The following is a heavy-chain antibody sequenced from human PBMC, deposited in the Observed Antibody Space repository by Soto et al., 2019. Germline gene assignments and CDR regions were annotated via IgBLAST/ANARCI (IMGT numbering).Heavy chain of an antibody. Sequence: QVQLVESGGGVVQAGRSLRLSCAASGFTFSSYAMHWVRQAPGKGLEWVAGLSYDGSHKYADPVKGRFTISRDNSKNTVYLQMNSLRPEDTAVYYCARDQITMIVVVSDAFDIWGQGTMVTVSS. CDR1: GFTFSSYA. V-gene: IGHV3-30*04. CDR3: ARDQITMIVVVSDAFDI. J-gene: IGHJ3*02. CDR2: LSYDGSHK. D-gene: IGHD3-22*01.